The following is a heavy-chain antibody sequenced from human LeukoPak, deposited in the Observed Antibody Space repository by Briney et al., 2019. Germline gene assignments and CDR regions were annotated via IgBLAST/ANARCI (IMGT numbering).Heavy chain of an antibody. J-gene: IGHJ4*02. CDR1: GFSFSSYW. V-gene: IGHV3-7*01. D-gene: IGHD3-3*01. CDR3: LRHHDL. Sequence: GGSLRLSCAASGFSFSSYWMSWVRQAPGKGLEWVASTQPDGGAQYYVDSVRGRFTLSRDNAKNSLYLQMNSLRAADTAVYYCLRHHDLWGQGTLVTVSS. CDR2: TQPDGGAQ.